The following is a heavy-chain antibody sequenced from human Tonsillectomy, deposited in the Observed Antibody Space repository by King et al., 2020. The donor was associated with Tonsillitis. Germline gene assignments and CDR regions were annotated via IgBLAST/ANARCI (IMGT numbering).Heavy chain of an antibody. J-gene: IGHJ2*01. Sequence: VQLQESGPGLVKPSETLSLTCTVSGGSISGYYWSWIRQPPGKGLEWIGYVYSSGSTNYNPSLNSRVTILEDTSKNQFSLKLSSVTAADTAVYYCTRRVNSAWYFDLWGRGTLVSVSS. V-gene: IGHV4-59*01. CDR2: VYSSGST. CDR3: TRRVNSAWYFDL. CDR1: GGSISGYY. D-gene: IGHD3-10*01.